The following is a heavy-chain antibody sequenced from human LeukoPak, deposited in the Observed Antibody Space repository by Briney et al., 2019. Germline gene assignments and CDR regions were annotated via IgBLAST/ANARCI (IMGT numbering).Heavy chain of an antibody. CDR1: GGSISSSSYY. J-gene: IGHJ4*02. CDR2: IYYSGGT. D-gene: IGHD6-13*01. V-gene: IGHV4-39*01. CDR3: ARHTRIAAAGTNLFDY. Sequence: SETLSLTCTVSGGSISSSSYYWGWIRQPPGKGLEWIGSIYYSGGTYYNPSLKSRVTISVDTSKNQFSLKLSSVTAADTAVYYCARHTRIAAAGTNLFDYWGQGTLVTVSS.